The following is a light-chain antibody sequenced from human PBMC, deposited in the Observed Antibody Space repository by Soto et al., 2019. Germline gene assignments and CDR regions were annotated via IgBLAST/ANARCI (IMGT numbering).Light chain of an antibody. CDR1: SGSVSTSYY. CDR3: VLYMGSGIYWV. V-gene: IGLV8-61*01. Sequence: QTVVTQEPSFSVSPGRTVTLTCGLSSGSVSTSYYPSWHQQTPGQAPRTLIYSTNTRSSGVPDRFSGSILGNKAALTITGAQADDESDYYCVLYMGSGIYWVFGGGTKLTVL. J-gene: IGLJ3*02. CDR2: STN.